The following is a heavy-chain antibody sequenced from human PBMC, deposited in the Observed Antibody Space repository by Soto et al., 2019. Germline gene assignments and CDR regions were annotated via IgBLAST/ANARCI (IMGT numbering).Heavy chain of an antibody. CDR2: IYYSGST. V-gene: IGHV4-30-4*01. CDR3: ARAVYSSGRYDY. CDR1: GGSISSGDYY. J-gene: IGHJ4*02. D-gene: IGHD6-19*01. Sequence: SETLSLTCTVSGGSISSGDYYWSWIRQPPGKGLEWIGYIYYSGSTYYNPSLKSRVTISVDTSKNQFSLKLSSVTAADTAVYSCARAVYSSGRYDYWGQGALVTVSS.